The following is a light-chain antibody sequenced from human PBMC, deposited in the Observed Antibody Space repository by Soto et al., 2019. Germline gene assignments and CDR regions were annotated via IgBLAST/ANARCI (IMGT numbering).Light chain of an antibody. V-gene: IGLV1-47*01. Sequence: QSVLTQPRSASGTRGQRVTISCSGSSSNIGSNYVYWYQQLSGTAPKLLIYRNNQRPSGVPDRFSGSKSGTSASLAISGLRSEDEADYYCAAWDDSLSGRVFGTGTKVTV. CDR3: AAWDDSLSGRV. CDR2: RNN. CDR1: SSNIGSNY. J-gene: IGLJ1*01.